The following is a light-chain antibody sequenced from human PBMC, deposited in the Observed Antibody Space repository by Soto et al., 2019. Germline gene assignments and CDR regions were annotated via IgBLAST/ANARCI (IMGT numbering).Light chain of an antibody. J-gene: IGLJ2*01. CDR2: DVP. Sequence: QSVLTQPHSVSGSPGQSVTISCTGTSSDVGYYNYVSWYQQHPGTAPILMVYDVPMRPSGLPDRFSGSKSGITASLSVSGLQTEDEADYYCTSYAGRLPVVFGGGTKVTVL. CDR3: TSYAGRLPVV. V-gene: IGLV2-11*01. CDR1: SSDVGYYNY.